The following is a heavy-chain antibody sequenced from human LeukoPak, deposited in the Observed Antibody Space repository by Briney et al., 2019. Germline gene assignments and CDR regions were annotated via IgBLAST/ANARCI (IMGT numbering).Heavy chain of an antibody. CDR1: GYTFTSYY. Sequence: ASVKVSCKASGYTFTSYYMHWVRQAPGQGLEWMGIINPSGGSTSYAQKFQGRVTMTRDMSTSTVYMELSSLRSEDTAVYYCARGGKRGYSGYQIPTSGYCSGGSCYGLPVYWGQGTLVTVSS. D-gene: IGHD2-15*01. CDR2: INPSGGST. V-gene: IGHV1-46*01. J-gene: IGHJ4*02. CDR3: ARGGKRGYSGYQIPTSGYCSGGSCYGLPVY.